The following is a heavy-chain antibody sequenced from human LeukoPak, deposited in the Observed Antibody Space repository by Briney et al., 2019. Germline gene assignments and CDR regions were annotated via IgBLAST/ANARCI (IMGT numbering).Heavy chain of an antibody. CDR3: ARLTSTIPDAFDI. CDR1: EFTFITYT. CDR2: ISSNGGIT. V-gene: IGHV3-64*01. D-gene: IGHD3-3*01. J-gene: IGHJ3*02. Sequence: GGSLRLSCAASEFTFITYTMHWVRQAPGKGLEHVSAISSNGGITYYANSVKGRFTISRDNSKNTLYLQMGSLRAEDMALYYCARLTSTIPDAFDIWGQGTMVTVSS.